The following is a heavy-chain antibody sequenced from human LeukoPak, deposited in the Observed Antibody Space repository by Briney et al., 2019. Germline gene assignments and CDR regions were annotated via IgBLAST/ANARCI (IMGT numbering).Heavy chain of an antibody. Sequence: GGSLRLSCAASGFTFSTYSMNWVRQAPGKGLEWVSYISTSSSIIYYADSVKGRFTISRDNAKNSLYLQMNSLRAEDTAVYFCARGCSSTICYDTPDFDYWGQGTLVTVSS. CDR2: ISTSSSII. V-gene: IGHV3-48*01. CDR1: GFTFSTYS. D-gene: IGHD2-2*01. J-gene: IGHJ4*02. CDR3: ARGCSSTICYDTPDFDY.